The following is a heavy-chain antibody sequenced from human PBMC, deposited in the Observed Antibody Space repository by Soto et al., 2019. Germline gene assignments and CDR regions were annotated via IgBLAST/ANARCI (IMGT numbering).Heavy chain of an antibody. CDR3: VKDRFVDY. Sequence: GGSLRLSCSVFGFTFSNSYMHWVRQTPEKGLQYVSSISENGDITYYPDSVKGRFTISRDNSKSTVYLQMSSLRIEDTGVYYCVKDRFVDYWGQGVLVTSPQ. CDR1: GFTFSNSY. CDR2: ISENGDIT. J-gene: IGHJ4*02. V-gene: IGHV3-64D*06.